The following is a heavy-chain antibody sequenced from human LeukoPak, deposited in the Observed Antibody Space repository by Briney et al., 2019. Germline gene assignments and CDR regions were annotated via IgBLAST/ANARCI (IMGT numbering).Heavy chain of an antibody. CDR2: ISGSGGST. J-gene: IGHJ6*02. CDR3: AKVDTAMGYYYYGMDV. D-gene: IGHD5-18*01. CDR1: GFTFNNYA. V-gene: IGHV3-23*01. Sequence: AGSLRLSCAAYGFTFNNYAMGWDRQAQGKGLEWVFTISGSGGSTYYADSVKGRFTISRDKSKNTLYLRMNSLRAEDTAVYYCAKVDTAMGYYYYGMDVWGQRTTVTVSS.